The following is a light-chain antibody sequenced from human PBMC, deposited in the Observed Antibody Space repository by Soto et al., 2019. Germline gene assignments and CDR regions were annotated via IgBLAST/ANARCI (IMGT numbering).Light chain of an antibody. J-gene: IGLJ1*01. CDR3: SSYTSSSTEV. Sequence: QSVLTQPASVSGSPGQSITISCTGTSSDVGGYNYVSWYQHHLGKAPKLLIYDVNSRPSGVSDRFSGSKSGNTASLTISGLQAEDEADYYCSSYTSSSTEVFGTGTKVTVL. CDR2: DVN. CDR1: SSDVGGYNY. V-gene: IGLV2-14*03.